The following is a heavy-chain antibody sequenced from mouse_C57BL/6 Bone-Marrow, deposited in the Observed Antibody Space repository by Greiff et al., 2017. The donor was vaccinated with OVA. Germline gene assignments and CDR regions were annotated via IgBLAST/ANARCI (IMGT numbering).Heavy chain of an antibody. J-gene: IGHJ2*01. CDR3: ARFRIYPYCFDY. Sequence: QVQLQQLGAELVKPGASVKLSCKASGYTFTSYWMHWVKQRPGQGLEWIGMIHPNSGSTNYNEKFKSKATLTVDKSSSPAYIQLSSLTSEDSAVYYCARFRIYPYCFDYWGQGTALTVSS. CDR2: IHPNSGST. V-gene: IGHV1-64*01. D-gene: IGHD2-1*01. CDR1: GYTFTSYW.